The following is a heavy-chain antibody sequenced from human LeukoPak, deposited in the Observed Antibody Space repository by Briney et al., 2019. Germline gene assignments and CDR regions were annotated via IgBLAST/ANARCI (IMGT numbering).Heavy chain of an antibody. Sequence: SETLSLTCTVSGGSISSYYWSWIRQPPGKGLEWIGYIYYSGSTNYNPSLKSRVTISVDTSKNQFSLKLSSVTAADTAVYYCARESRKHSGSYYARDYYYYYGMDVWGQGTTVTVSS. CDR2: IYYSGST. V-gene: IGHV4-59*12. D-gene: IGHD1-26*01. CDR3: ARESRKHSGSYYARDYYYYYGMDV. CDR1: GGSISSYY. J-gene: IGHJ6*02.